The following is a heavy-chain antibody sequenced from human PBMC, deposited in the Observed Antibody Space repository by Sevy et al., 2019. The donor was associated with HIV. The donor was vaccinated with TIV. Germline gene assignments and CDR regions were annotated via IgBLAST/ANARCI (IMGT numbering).Heavy chain of an antibody. CDR2: IKQDGSDK. V-gene: IGHV3-7*01. D-gene: IGHD1-26*01. CDR1: GFTFSGHW. J-gene: IGHJ4*02. CDR3: AQEQLGRFDS. Sequence: GGSLRLSCAASGFTFSGHWMNWVRQAPGKGLEWVANIKQDGSDKHYVDSVKGRFTISRDNAKNSLYLQMNSLRVEDTAVYYCAQEQLGRFDSWGQGTLVTVSS.